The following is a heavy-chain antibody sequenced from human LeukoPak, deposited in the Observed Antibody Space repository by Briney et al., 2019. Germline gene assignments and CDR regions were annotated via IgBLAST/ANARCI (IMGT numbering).Heavy chain of an antibody. Sequence: PGGSLRLSCAASGFTFSSYSMNWVRQAPGKGLEWVSYISSGSSTIYYADSVKGRFTISRDNAKNSLYLQMNSLRAEDTAVYYCARCGGYYYGSGSRPKLCYNWFDPWGQGTLVTVSS. CDR2: ISSGSSTI. J-gene: IGHJ5*02. CDR1: GFTFSSYS. CDR3: ARCGGYYYGSGSRPKLCYNWFDP. V-gene: IGHV3-48*01. D-gene: IGHD3-10*01.